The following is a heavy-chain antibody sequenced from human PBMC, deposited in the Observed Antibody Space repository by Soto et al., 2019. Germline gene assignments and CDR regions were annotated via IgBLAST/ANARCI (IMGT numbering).Heavy chain of an antibody. CDR2: IYLDDDK. Sequence: QITLNESGPTVVRPTETLTLTCRFSGFSLTTSGVGVGWDRQSPGKAPEWLALIYLDDDKRYSESLKSRLTITKETSKNQVVLTVANLDPTDTATYYCAHRVLRTVFGLVTTTAIYFDFWGQGTTVAVSS. J-gene: IGHJ4*02. D-gene: IGHD3-3*01. CDR3: AHRVLRTVFGLVTTTAIYFDF. CDR1: GFSLTTSGVG. V-gene: IGHV2-5*02.